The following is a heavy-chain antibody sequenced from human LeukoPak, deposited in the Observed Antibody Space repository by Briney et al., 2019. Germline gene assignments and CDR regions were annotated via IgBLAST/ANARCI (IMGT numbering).Heavy chain of an antibody. CDR1: GYTFTGCY. V-gene: IGHV1-2*02. CDR2: INPNSDGT. Sequence: ASVKVSCKASGYTFTGCYMHWVRQAPGQGLEWMGWINPNSDGTNYAQKFQGRVTMTRDTSISSAYMELSRLRSDDTAVYYCARYHTMVRGLSDWGQGTLVTVSS. D-gene: IGHD3-10*01. CDR3: ARYHTMVRGLSD. J-gene: IGHJ4*02.